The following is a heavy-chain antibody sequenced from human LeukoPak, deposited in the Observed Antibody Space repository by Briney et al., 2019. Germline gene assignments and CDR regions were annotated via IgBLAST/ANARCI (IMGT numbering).Heavy chain of an antibody. V-gene: IGHV4-39*01. CDR1: GGSVSSSIYY. J-gene: IGHJ4*02. D-gene: IGHD3-9*01. CDR2: IYYSGST. Sequence: SETLSLTCTVSGGSVSSSIYYWGWIRQPPGKGLEWIGSIYYSGSTSYNPSLKSRVTISVDTSKNQFSLKLTSVTAADTAVYYCASRNDILTGYVFDFWGQGTWSQSP. CDR3: ASRNDILTGYVFDF.